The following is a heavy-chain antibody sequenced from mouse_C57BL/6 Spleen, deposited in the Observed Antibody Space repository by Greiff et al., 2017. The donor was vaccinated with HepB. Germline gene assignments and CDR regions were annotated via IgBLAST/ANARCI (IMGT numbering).Heavy chain of an antibody. CDR3: AREGGNYGPYAMDY. V-gene: IGHV1-63*01. CDR1: GYTFTNYW. Sequence: QVQLKQSGAELVRPGTSVKMSCKASGYTFTNYWIGWAKQRPGHGLEWIGDIYPGGGYTNYNEKFKGKATLTADKSSSTAYMQFSSLTSEDSAIYYCAREGGNYGPYAMDYWGQGTSVTVSS. CDR2: IYPGGGYT. D-gene: IGHD2-1*01. J-gene: IGHJ4*01.